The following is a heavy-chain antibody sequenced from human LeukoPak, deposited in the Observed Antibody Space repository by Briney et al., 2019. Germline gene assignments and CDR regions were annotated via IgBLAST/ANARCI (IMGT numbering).Heavy chain of an antibody. D-gene: IGHD5-12*01. J-gene: IGHJ6*02. V-gene: IGHV3-21*01. CDR3: ARDRGYSGYGDYYGMDV. Sequence: RGSLRLSCAASGFTFSSYTMNWVRQAPGKGLEWVSSISSSSSYIYYADSVKGRFTISRDNAKNSLYLQMNSLRAEDTAVYYCARDRGYSGYGDYYGMDVWGQGTTVTVSS. CDR2: ISSSSSYI. CDR1: GFTFSSYT.